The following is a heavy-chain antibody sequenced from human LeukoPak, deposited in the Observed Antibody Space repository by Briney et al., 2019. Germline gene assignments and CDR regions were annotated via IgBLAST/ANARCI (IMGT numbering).Heavy chain of an antibody. CDR1: GYTFTRYS. J-gene: IGHJ6*02. CDR3: ARAVVRGVIEYYYGMDV. CDR2: INPSGGST. V-gene: IGHV1-46*01. D-gene: IGHD3-10*01. Sequence: ASVKVSCKASGYTFTRYSLHWVRQAPGQGLEWMGIINPSGGSTTYSQKFQGRVTMTRDTSTSTAYMELSSLRSEDTAVYYCARAVVRGVIEYYYGMDVWGQGTTVTVSS.